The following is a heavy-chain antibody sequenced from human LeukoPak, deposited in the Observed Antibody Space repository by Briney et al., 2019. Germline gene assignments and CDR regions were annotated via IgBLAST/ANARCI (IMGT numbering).Heavy chain of an antibody. J-gene: IGHJ5*02. CDR1: GDTFTTYA. CDR3: ARAGIPGYCTNVTCSNWLDP. D-gene: IGHD2-8*01. Sequence: SVTVSCTASGDTFTTYAIIWVRQAPGQGLEWMGGIIHMFGTPNYAQRLQGRVTITADKSTKTAYMELSSLRSEDTAVYYCARAGIPGYCTNVTCSNWLDPWGQGTLVTVSS. CDR2: IIHMFGTP. V-gene: IGHV1-69*06.